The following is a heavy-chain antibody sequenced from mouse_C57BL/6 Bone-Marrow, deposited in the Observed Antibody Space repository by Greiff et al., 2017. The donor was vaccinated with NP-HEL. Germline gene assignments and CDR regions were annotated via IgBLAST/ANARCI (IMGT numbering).Heavy chain of an antibody. D-gene: IGHD1-1*01. CDR3: ARYYYGSSSFDY. Sequence: QVQLKQPGAELVKPGASVKLSCKASGYTFTSYLMHWVKQRPGRGLEWIGRIDPNSGGTKYNEKFKSKATLTVDKPSSTAYMQLNSLTSEDAAVDYCARYYYGSSSFDYWGQGTTLTVSS. V-gene: IGHV1-72*01. CDR2: IDPNSGGT. J-gene: IGHJ2*01. CDR1: GYTFTSYL.